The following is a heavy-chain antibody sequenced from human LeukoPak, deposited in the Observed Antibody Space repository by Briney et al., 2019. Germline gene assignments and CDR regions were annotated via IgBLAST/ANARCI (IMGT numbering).Heavy chain of an antibody. D-gene: IGHD3-10*01. J-gene: IGHJ3*02. CDR1: GFTFSSYS. CDR3: AESITMVWAFDI. CDR2: ISSSSSTI. Sequence: PGGSLRLSCAASGFTFSSYSMNWVRQAPGKGLEWVSYISSSSSTIYYADSVKGRFTISRDNAKNSLYLQMNSLRAEDTAVYYCAESITMVWAFDIWGQGTMVTVSS. V-gene: IGHV3-48*01.